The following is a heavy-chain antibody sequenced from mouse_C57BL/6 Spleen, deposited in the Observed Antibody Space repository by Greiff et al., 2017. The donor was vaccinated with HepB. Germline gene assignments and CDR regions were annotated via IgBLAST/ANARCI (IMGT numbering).Heavy chain of an antibody. CDR2: FHPYNDDT. CDR1: GYTFTTYP. J-gene: IGHJ1*03. CDR3: ARGAYYSNYFDWYFDV. D-gene: IGHD2-5*01. V-gene: IGHV1-47*01. Sequence: VQLQQSGAELVKPGASVKMSCKASGYTFTTYPIEWMKQNHGKSLEWIGNFHPYNDDTKYNEKFKGKATLTVEKSSSTVYLELSRLTSDDSAVYYCARGAYYSNYFDWYFDVWGTGTTVTVSS.